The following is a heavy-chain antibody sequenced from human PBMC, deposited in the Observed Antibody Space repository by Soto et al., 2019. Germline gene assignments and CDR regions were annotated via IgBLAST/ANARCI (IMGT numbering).Heavy chain of an antibody. CDR1: GFDFSTYA. D-gene: IGHD3-10*01. CDR2: IGEGGVSR. J-gene: IGHJ6*02. Sequence: VRLLESGGGLVQPGGSLRLSCVASGFDFSTYAMSWVRQAPGKGLEWVSVIGEGGVSRVYADDVKGRFTICRDNSKNTLYLQMTSLRVDDTAMYYCARDSVTRVSSDIPGMDVWGQGTTVSVSS. CDR3: ARDSVTRVSSDIPGMDV. V-gene: IGHV3-23*01.